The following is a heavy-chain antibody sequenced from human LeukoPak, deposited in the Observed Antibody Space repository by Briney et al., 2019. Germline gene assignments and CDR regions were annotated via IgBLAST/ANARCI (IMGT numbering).Heavy chain of an antibody. CDR2: IYYTGGET. V-gene: IGHV4-59*08. CDR3: ARQPAATAAFDI. D-gene: IGHD5-18*01. CDR1: GGSINSYY. Sequence: PSETLSLTCTVSGGSINSYYWSWIRQPPGKGLEWIGYIYYTGGETNYNPSLKSRLTISGDTSKNQLSLMMTSVTAADTAIYYCARQPAATAAFDIWAQGTMVTVSS. J-gene: IGHJ3*02.